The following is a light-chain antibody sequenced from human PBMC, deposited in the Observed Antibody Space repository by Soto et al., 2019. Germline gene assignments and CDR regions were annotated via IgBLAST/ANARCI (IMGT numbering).Light chain of an antibody. Sequence: ELVLTHSPATPSVSPGERATLSCRASQSVSSNLAWYQQKPGQAPRLLIYGASTRATGIPARFSGSGSGTEFTLTISSLQSEDFAVYYCQQYNNWPPITFGGGTKVDIK. V-gene: IGKV3-15*01. CDR2: GAS. CDR1: QSVSSN. CDR3: QQYNNWPPIT. J-gene: IGKJ4*01.